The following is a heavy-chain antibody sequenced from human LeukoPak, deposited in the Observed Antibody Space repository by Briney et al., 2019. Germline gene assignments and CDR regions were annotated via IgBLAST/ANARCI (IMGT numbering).Heavy chain of an antibody. CDR2: ISAYNGNT. CDR1: GYTFTSYG. Sequence: AASVKVSCKASGYTFTSYGISWVRQAPGQGLEWMGWISAYNGNTNYAQELQGRVTMTTDTSTSTAYMELRSLRSDDTAVYYCARPFSSSWDGYYYYYYGMDVWGQGTTVTVSS. CDR3: ARPFSSSWDGYYYYYYGMDV. V-gene: IGHV1-18*01. D-gene: IGHD6-13*01. J-gene: IGHJ6*02.